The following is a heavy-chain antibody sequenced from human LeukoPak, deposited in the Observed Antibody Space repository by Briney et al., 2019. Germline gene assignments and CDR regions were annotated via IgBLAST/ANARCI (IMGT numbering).Heavy chain of an antibody. CDR1: GFTLSSYA. D-gene: IGHD3-22*01. J-gene: IGHJ3*02. Sequence: GGSLRLSCAASGFTLSSYAMSWVRQAPGKGLEWVSAIVGSGGSSYYAASMKGRFTISRDNSKNTLSLQMNSLRAEDTAVYYCAKDRGWSRYYYDSSGYDAFDIWGQGTMVTVSS. V-gene: IGHV3-23*01. CDR2: IVGSGGSS. CDR3: AKDRGWSRYYYDSSGYDAFDI.